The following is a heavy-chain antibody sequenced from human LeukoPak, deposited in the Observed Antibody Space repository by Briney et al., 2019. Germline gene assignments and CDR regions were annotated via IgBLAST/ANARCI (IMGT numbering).Heavy chain of an antibody. V-gene: IGHV1-2*02. CDR1: GYTFTGYY. D-gene: IGHD4-11*01. J-gene: IGHJ6*03. CDR3: ARSATVTTARYYYYYYMDV. CDR2: INPNSGGT. Sequence: ASVKVSCKASGYTFTGYYMHWVRQAPGQGLEWMGWINPNSGGTNYAQKFQGRVTMTRDTPISTAYMELSRLRSDDTAVYYCARSATVTTARYYYYYYMDVWGKGTTVTVSS.